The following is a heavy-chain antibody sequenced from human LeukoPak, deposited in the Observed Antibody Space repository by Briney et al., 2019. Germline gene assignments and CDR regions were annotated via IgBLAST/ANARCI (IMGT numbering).Heavy chain of an antibody. CDR2: ITPNTGGT. V-gene: IGHV1-2*06. Sequence: GASVKVSCKASGYTFTDYYMHWVRQAPGQGLEWMGRITPNTGGTDYAQRFQGRVTMTRDTSISTAYMELSRLRSDDTALYYCARGSYYYTSSGYYSDYWGQGTLVTVSS. J-gene: IGHJ4*02. D-gene: IGHD3-22*01. CDR1: GYTFTDYY. CDR3: ARGSYYYTSSGYYSDY.